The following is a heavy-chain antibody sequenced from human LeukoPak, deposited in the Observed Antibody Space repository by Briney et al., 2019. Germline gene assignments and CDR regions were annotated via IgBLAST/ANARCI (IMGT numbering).Heavy chain of an antibody. CDR1: GYTFTGYY. CDR3: ARQSVRPGASPLFDY. V-gene: IGHV1-46*01. CDR2: INPSGGST. Sequence: ASVKVSCKASGYTFTGYYMHWVRQAPGQGLEWMGWINPSGGSTTYAQKFQGRVTVTIDTSTSTGYMELSSLRSEDTAVFYCARQSVRPGASPLFDYWGQGTLVTVSS. D-gene: IGHD1-14*01. J-gene: IGHJ4*02.